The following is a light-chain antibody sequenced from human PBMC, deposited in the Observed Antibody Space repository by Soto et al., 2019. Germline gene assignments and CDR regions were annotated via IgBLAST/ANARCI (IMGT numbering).Light chain of an antibody. Sequence: IVMTQSPSPLSVSLGERATLSCMASQSVRSNLAWYQQKPGQAPRLLIYDASTRAPGIPARFSGSGSGTERTLTISSLQSDDVAVYQCQQYNNWTPTLGHGTRLEIK. CDR1: QSVRSN. CDR3: QQYNNWTPT. V-gene: IGKV3-15*01. CDR2: DAS. J-gene: IGKJ5*01.